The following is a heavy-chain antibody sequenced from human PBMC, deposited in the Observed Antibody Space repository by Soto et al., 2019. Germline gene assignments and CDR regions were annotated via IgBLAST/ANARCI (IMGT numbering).Heavy chain of an antibody. Sequence: SETLSLTCTVSGGSISSYYWSWIRQPPGKGLEWIGYIYYSGSTNYNPSLKSRVTISVDTSKNQFSLKLSSVTAADTAVYYCARDRYCISTSCYLEYYYYYGMDVWGQGTTVTVSS. V-gene: IGHV4-59*01. CDR1: GGSISSYY. D-gene: IGHD2-2*01. J-gene: IGHJ6*02. CDR2: IYYSGST. CDR3: ARDRYCISTSCYLEYYYYYGMDV.